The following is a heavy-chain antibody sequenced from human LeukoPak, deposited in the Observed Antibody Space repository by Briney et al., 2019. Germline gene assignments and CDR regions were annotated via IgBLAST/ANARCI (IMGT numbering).Heavy chain of an antibody. J-gene: IGHJ6*02. Sequence: GESLKISCKGSGYSFNTYWIGWVRQMPGKGLEWMGIIYPGDSDTRYSPSFQGQVTISADKSISTAYLQWSSLKASDTAMYYCARGASGTGPPVVDYYYYYGMDVWGQGTTVTVSS. CDR2: IYPGDSDT. V-gene: IGHV5-51*01. CDR1: GYSFNTYW. D-gene: IGHD1-1*01. CDR3: ARGASGTGPPVVDYYYYYGMDV.